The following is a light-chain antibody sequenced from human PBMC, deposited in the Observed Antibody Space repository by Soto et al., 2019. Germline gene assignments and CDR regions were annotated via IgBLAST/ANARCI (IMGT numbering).Light chain of an antibody. CDR2: GAS. J-gene: IGKJ1*01. Sequence: EIVLTQSPATLSLSPGERVTLSCRASHSVSSNLAWYQQKPGQAPRLLIYGASTRATGIPAMFSGRGSGTEFTLTISTLQSEELAVYYCQQYNNWIRTVGKGTKGDIK. CDR3: QQYNNWIRT. V-gene: IGKV3-15*01. CDR1: HSVSSN.